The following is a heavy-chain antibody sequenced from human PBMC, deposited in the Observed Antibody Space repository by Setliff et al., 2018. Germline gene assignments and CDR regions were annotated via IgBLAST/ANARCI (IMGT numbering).Heavy chain of an antibody. D-gene: IGHD3-3*02. CDR3: ARGPHLRQIDY. CDR1: GGTFSSYA. Sequence: ASVKVSCKASGGTFSSYAISWVRQAPGQGLEWMGWMNPNSGNTGYAQKFQGRVTMTRNTSISTAYMELSSLRSEDTAVYYCARGPHLRQIDYWGQGTLVTVSS. J-gene: IGHJ4*02. CDR2: MNPNSGNT. V-gene: IGHV1-8*02.